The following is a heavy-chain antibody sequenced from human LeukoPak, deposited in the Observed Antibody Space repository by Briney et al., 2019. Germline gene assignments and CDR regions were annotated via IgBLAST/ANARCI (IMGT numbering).Heavy chain of an antibody. J-gene: IGHJ5*02. V-gene: IGHV1-2*06. Sequence: ASVKVSCKASGYTFTGYYMHWVRQAPGQGLEWMGRINPNSGGTNYAQKFQGRVTMTRDTSISTAYMELSRLRSDDTAVYYCARDRYPPDIVVVPAANNWFDPWGQGTLVTVSS. CDR1: GYTFTGYY. CDR2: INPNSGGT. D-gene: IGHD2-2*01. CDR3: ARDRYPPDIVVVPAANNWFDP.